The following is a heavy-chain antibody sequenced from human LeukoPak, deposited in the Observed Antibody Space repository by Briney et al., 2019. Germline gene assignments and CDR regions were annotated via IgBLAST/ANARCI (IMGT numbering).Heavy chain of an antibody. D-gene: IGHD3-22*01. CDR3: ARIPATALIVAPLNYYFDY. Sequence: NPLETLSLTCTVSGGSISSSSYYWGWIRQPPGKGLEWIGSIYYSGSTYYNPSLKSRVTISVDTSKNQFSLKLSSVTAADTAVYYCARIPATALIVAPLNYYFDYWGQGTLVTVSS. J-gene: IGHJ4*02. CDR1: GGSISSSSYY. V-gene: IGHV4-39*01. CDR2: IYYSGST.